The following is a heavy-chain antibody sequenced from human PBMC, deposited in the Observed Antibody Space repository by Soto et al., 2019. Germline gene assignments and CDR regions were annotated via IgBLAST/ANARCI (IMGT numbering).Heavy chain of an antibody. CDR1: GGSISSGGYY. CDR3: ARDYGRFNYYGMDV. V-gene: IGHV4-31*03. CDR2: IYYSGST. Sequence: KTSETLSLTCTVSGGSISSGGYYWSWIRQHPGKGLEWIGYIYYSGSTYYNPSLKSRVTISVDTSKNQFSLKLSSVTAADTAVYYCARDYGRFNYYGMDVWGQGTTVTVSS. D-gene: IGHD3-10*01. J-gene: IGHJ6*02.